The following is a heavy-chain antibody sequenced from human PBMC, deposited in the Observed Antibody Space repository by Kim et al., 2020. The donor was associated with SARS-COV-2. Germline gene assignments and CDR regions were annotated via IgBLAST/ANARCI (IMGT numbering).Heavy chain of an antibody. D-gene: IGHD4-4*01. V-gene: IGHV3-23*01. J-gene: IGHJ4*02. CDR3: ATTYSIGY. Sequence: GGSTYYAGSGKGRFTISRDNSKNTLYLQMNSLRAEDTAVYYCATTYSIGYWGQGTLVTVSS. CDR2: GGST.